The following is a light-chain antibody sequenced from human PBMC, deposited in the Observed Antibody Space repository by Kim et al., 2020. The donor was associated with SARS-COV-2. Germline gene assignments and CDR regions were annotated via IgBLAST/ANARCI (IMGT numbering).Light chain of an antibody. J-gene: IGKJ4*01. CDR2: GAS. CDR1: QSISIN. V-gene: IGKV3-15*01. Sequence: AVSPGESATPSCRASQSISINLAWYQQKPGQDPRLLIYGASTRATGVPARFSGSGSGTEFTLTVSSLQSEDFAVYYCQQYNKWPTFGGGTKVDIK. CDR3: QQYNKWPT.